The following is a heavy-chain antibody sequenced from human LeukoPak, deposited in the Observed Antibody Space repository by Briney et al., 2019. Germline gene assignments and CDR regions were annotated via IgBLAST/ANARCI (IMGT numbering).Heavy chain of an antibody. CDR3: ARGEGLGMVRGKYFDY. D-gene: IGHD3-10*01. V-gene: IGHV3-30*04. Sequence: GGSVRLSRAAAGFTFSSFAIDSVRQAPGNCLEWVAVVSYDGSNKYNADSVLGRFTISRDNSKNTLYLQMNSLRPEDTAVYYCARGEGLGMVRGKYFDYWGQGTLVAVSS. CDR2: VSYDGSNK. J-gene: IGHJ4*02. CDR1: GFTFSSFA.